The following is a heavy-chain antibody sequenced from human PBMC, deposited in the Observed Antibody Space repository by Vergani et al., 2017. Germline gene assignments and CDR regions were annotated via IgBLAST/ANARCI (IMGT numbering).Heavy chain of an antibody. D-gene: IGHD6-13*01. CDR2: INHSGST. Sequence: QLQLQESGPGLVKPSETLSLTCTVSGGSISSSSYYWGWIRQPPGKGLEWIGEINHSGSTNYNPSLKSRVTISVDTSKNQFSLKLSSVTAADTAVYYCARSEDSSSWPYWGQGTLVTVSS. CDR1: GGSISSSSYY. J-gene: IGHJ4*02. V-gene: IGHV4-39*07. CDR3: ARSEDSSSWPY.